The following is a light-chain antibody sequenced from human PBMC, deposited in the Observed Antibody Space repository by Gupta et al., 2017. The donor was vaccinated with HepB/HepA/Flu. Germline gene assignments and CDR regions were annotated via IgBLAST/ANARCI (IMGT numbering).Light chain of an antibody. CDR2: EVS. Sequence: QSALTPPSSASGSPVQSVTISCPGTSSDIGSYDYVSWYQQHPGKAPKLIIYEVSKRPSGVPDRFSGSKSGNMASLTVSGLQAEDEADYYCSSYAGSNNLRVFGTGTKVTVL. V-gene: IGLV2-8*01. CDR1: SSDIGSYDY. J-gene: IGLJ1*01. CDR3: SSYAGSNNLRV.